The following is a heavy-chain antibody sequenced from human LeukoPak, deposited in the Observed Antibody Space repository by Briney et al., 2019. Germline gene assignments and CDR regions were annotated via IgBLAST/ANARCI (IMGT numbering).Heavy chain of an antibody. CDR1: GFTFDDYA. Sequence: PGGSLRLSCAASGFTFDDYAMHWVRQAPGKGLEWVSLISWHGGSTYYADSVKGRFTISRDNSKNSLYLQMNSLRVEDTALYYCAKDRIPAAGTGGSDFDYWGQGTLVTVSS. D-gene: IGHD6-13*01. CDR2: ISWHGGST. V-gene: IGHV3-43D*03. CDR3: AKDRIPAAGTGGSDFDY. J-gene: IGHJ4*02.